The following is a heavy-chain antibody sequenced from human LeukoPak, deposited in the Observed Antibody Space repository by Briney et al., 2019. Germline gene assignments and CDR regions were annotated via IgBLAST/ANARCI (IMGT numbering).Heavy chain of an antibody. Sequence: SVKVSCKASGGTFSSYAISWVRQAPGQGLERMGGIIPIFGTANYAQKFQGRVTITTDESTSTAYMELSSLRSEDTAVYYCAVGNSSSLPNWGQGTLVTVSS. V-gene: IGHV1-69*05. J-gene: IGHJ4*02. D-gene: IGHD6-13*01. CDR1: GGTFSSYA. CDR2: IIPIFGTA. CDR3: AVGNSSSLPN.